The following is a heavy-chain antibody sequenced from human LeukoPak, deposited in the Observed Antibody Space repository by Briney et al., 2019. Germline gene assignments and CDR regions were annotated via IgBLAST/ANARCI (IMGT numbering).Heavy chain of an antibody. Sequence: PGGSLRLSCAASGATLSDQYMDWVRQAPGKGLEWITRSRNKANSHTTEYAASVKGRFTISSHDSGNLVFLQMNSLKLEDTAIYFCTRDGAESGHTSFDIRVQGTEVTVSS. CDR1: GATLSDQY. CDR3: TRDGAESGHTSFDI. D-gene: IGHD3-3*01. CDR2: SRNKANSHTT. V-gene: IGHV3-72*01. J-gene: IGHJ3*02.